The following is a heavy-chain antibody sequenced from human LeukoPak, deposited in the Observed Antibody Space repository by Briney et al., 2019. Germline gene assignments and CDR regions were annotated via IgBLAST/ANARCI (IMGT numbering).Heavy chain of an antibody. D-gene: IGHD6-25*01. Sequence: ASVKVSCKASGYTFTSYDINWVRQATGQGLEWMGWMNPNSGNTGYAQKFQGRVTMTRNTSISTAYMELSSLRSEDTAVYYCASARPPPRGDPAAGKRRCLGYGGRGTLVTVS. V-gene: IGHV1-8*01. CDR2: MNPNSGNT. CDR3: ASARPPPRGDPAAGKRRCLGY. CDR1: GYTFTSYD. J-gene: IGHJ4*02.